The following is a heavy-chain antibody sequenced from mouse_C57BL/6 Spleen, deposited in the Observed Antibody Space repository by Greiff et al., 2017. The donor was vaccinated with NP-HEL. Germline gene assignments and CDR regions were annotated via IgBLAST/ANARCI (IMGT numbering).Heavy chain of an antibody. D-gene: IGHD3-2*02. CDR2: ISYDGSN. J-gene: IGHJ2*01. V-gene: IGHV3-6*01. CDR1: GYSITSGYY. CDR3: ARDGETAQATFDY. Sequence: DVQLQESGPGLVKPSQSLSLTCSVTGYSITSGYYWNWIRQFPGNKLEWMGYISYDGSNNYNPSLKNRISITRDTSKNQFFLKLNSVTTEDTATYYCARDGETAQATFDYWGQGTTLTVSS.